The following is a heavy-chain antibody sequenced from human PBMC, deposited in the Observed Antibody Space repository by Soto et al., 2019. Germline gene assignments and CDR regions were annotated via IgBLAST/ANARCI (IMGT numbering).Heavy chain of an antibody. CDR2: IYYSGST. V-gene: IGHV4-61*01. D-gene: IGHD3-16*02. Sequence: QVQLQESGPGLVKPSETLSLTCTVSGGSVSSGSDYWSWIRQPPGKGLEWIGYIYYSGSTNYNPSLKSRFTISVDTSKNQFFLKLSSVTAADTAVYYCARDLSLDYWGQGTLVTVSS. CDR1: GGSVSSGSDY. CDR3: ARDLSLDY. J-gene: IGHJ4*02.